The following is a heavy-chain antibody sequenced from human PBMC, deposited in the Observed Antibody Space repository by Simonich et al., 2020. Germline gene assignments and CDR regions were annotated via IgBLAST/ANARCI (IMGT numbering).Heavy chain of an antibody. J-gene: IGHJ5*02. D-gene: IGHD3-9*01. CDR3: ARCGLVNYDILTGYHNWFDP. Sequence: QVQRQQWGAGLLKPSETLSLTCAGYGGSFRGYYRSWTRQPPGKGLARIGEINHSGSTKHNPTLKSRVNISVDTSKNQFSQKLSSVNAADTAVYYCARCGLVNYDILTGYHNWFDPWGQGTLVTVSS. V-gene: IGHV4-34*01. CDR2: INHSGST. CDR1: GGSFRGYY.